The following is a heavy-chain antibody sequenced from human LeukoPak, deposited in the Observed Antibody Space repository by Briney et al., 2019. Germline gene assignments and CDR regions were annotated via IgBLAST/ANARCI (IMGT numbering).Heavy chain of an antibody. Sequence: PGGSLRLSCAVSGLTVSSNHMSWVRQAPGKGLEWVSVIYNDGNTYYADSVKGRFTISRDNSKNTVFLQMNSLRAEDSAIYYCARDREVVTARAQMDVWGKGTTVTVSS. CDR1: GLTVSSNH. CDR2: IYNDGNT. V-gene: IGHV3-53*01. D-gene: IGHD2-21*02. CDR3: ARDREVVTARAQMDV. J-gene: IGHJ6*04.